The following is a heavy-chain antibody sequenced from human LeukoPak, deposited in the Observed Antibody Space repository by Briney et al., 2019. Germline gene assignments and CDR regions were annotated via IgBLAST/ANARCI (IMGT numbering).Heavy chain of an antibody. Sequence: ASVKVSCKASGYTFTGYYMHWVRQAPGQGLEWMGWINPNSGGTNYAQKFQGRVTMTRDTSISTAYVELSRLRSDDTAVYYCAGPSRGYSYGYYYYGMDVWGQGTTVTVSS. CDR1: GYTFTGYY. CDR3: AGPSRGYSYGYYYYGMDV. J-gene: IGHJ6*02. D-gene: IGHD5-18*01. V-gene: IGHV1-2*02. CDR2: INPNSGGT.